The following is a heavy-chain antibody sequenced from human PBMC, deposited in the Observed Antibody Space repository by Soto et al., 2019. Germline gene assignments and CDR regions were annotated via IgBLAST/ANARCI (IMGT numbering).Heavy chain of an antibody. J-gene: IGHJ3*02. CDR1: GFTFSSYA. CDR3: ARGEDCSGGSCYSDAFDI. D-gene: IGHD2-15*01. Sequence: GGSLRLSCAASGFTFSSYAMSWVRQAPGKGLEWVSAISGSGGSTYYADSVKGRFTISRDNAKNSLYLQMNSLRAEDTAVYYCARGEDCSGGSCYSDAFDIWGQGTMVTVSS. CDR2: ISGSGGST. V-gene: IGHV3-23*01.